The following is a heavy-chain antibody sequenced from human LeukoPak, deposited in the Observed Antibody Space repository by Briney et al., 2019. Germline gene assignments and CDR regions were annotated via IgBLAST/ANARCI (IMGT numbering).Heavy chain of an antibody. CDR1: GGSINSDS. CDR2: ISTRGTT. Sequence: PSETLSLTCTVSGGSINSDSWSWIRQPAGKGLEWIGRISTRGTTTYSPSLKGRVTMSIDTSKNQFSLNLNSVTAADSAVYYCARVVSVAGWPVDYFDYWGQGTLVSVSS. J-gene: IGHJ4*02. CDR3: ARVVSVAGWPVDYFDY. V-gene: IGHV4-4*07. D-gene: IGHD6-19*01.